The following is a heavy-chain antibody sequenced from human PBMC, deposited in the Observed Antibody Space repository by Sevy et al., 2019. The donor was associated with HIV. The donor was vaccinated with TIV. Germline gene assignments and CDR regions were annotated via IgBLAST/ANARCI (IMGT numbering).Heavy chain of an antibody. J-gene: IGHJ4*01. V-gene: IGHV1-2*02. Sequence: ASVKVSCKSSGFIFTDYYMHWVRQAPGQGLEWMGWINPNNGASRSAEKFHGRVTLTRDMSITTAYMELSRLTSDDTAIYFCTRDDIYTHPWEFDWWSHGALVTVSS. CDR1: GFIFTDYY. CDR2: INPNNGAS. D-gene: IGHD1-26*01. CDR3: TRDDIYTHPWEFDW.